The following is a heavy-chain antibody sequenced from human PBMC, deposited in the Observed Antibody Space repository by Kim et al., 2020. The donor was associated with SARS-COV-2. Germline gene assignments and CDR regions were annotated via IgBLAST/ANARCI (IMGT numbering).Heavy chain of an antibody. CDR2: MNPNSGNT. Sequence: ASVKVSCKASGYTFTSYDINWVRQATGQGLEWMGWMNPNSGNTGYAQKFQGRVTMTRNTSISTAYMELSSLRSEDTAVYYCARGVKDSGSYSFDYWGQGTLVTVSS. CDR1: GYTFTSYD. J-gene: IGHJ4*02. D-gene: IGHD1-26*01. V-gene: IGHV1-8*01. CDR3: ARGVKDSGSYSFDY.